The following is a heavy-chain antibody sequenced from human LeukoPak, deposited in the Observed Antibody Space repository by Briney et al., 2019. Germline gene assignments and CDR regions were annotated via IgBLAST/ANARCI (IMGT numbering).Heavy chain of an antibody. CDR2: ISSSSRYI. J-gene: IGHJ4*02. D-gene: IGHD3-9*01. CDR3: ARETKLRYFDFDY. Sequence: GGSLRLSCSASGFTFSTYSMNWVRQAPGKGLEWVSSISSSSRYIYYADSVKGRFTISRDNAKNSLYLQMNSLRAEDTAVYYCARETKLRYFDFDYWGQGTLVTVSS. V-gene: IGHV3-21*01. CDR1: GFTFSTYS.